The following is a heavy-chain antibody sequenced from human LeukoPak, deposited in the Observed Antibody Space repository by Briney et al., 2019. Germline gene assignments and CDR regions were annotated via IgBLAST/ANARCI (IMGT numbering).Heavy chain of an antibody. V-gene: IGHV3-23*01. CDR1: GFTFSTYG. CDR3: AKVRQFTAATGTGLDQ. Sequence: AGGSLRLSCAASGFTFSTYGMSWVRQAPGKGLEWVSAISGSGDYTYYADSVKGRFTISRDNSKNTLFLQMNSLRAEDTAVYYCAKVRQFTAATGTGLDQWGQGTLVTVSS. D-gene: IGHD6-13*01. J-gene: IGHJ4*02. CDR2: ISGSGDYT.